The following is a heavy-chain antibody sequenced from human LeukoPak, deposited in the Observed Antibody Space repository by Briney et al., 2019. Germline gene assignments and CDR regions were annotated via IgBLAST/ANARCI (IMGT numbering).Heavy chain of an antibody. D-gene: IGHD2-2*01. V-gene: IGHV1-69*05. J-gene: IGHJ3*02. CDR1: GGTFSSYA. CDR3: ARAPIVVVPAAQARAFDI. Sequence: SVKVSCKASGGTFSSYATSWVRQAPGQGLEWMGGIIPIFGTANYAQKFQGRVTITTDESTSTAYMELSSLRSEDTAVYYCARAPIVVVPAAQARAFDIWGQGTMVTVSS. CDR2: IIPIFGTA.